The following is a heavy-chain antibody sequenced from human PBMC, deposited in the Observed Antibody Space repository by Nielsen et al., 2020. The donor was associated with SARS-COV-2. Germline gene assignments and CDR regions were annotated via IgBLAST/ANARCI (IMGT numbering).Heavy chain of an antibody. J-gene: IGHJ6*03. CDR3: ARDAKDPYYYYYMDV. CDR1: GFGFNNIW. V-gene: IGHV3-7*01. Sequence: GESLKISCAVSGFGFNNIWMSWVRQAPGKGLEWVANIKQDGSEKYYGDSVKGRFTISRDNAKNSLYLQMNSLRAEDTAVYYCARDAKDPYYYYYMDVWGKGTTVTVSS. CDR2: IKQDGSEK. D-gene: IGHD2-15*01.